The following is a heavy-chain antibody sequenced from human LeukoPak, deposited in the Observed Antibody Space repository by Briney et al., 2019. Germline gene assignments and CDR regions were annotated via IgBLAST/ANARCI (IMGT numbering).Heavy chain of an antibody. V-gene: IGHV3-33*01. CDR3: ARASSSGWFENWFDP. D-gene: IGHD6-19*01. Sequence: GGSLRLSCAASGFTFSSYGMHWVRQAPGKGLGWVAVIWYDGSNKYYADSVKGRFTISRDNSKNTLYLQMNSLRAEDTAVYYCARASSSGWFENWFDPWGQGTLVTVSS. J-gene: IGHJ5*02. CDR1: GFTFSSYG. CDR2: IWYDGSNK.